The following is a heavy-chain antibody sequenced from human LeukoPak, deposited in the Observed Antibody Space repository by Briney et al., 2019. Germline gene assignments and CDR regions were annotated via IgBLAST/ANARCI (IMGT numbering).Heavy chain of an antibody. CDR1: GGSFSGYY. J-gene: IGHJ4*02. V-gene: IGHV4-34*01. Sequence: KSSETLSLTCAVYGGSFSGYYWSWIRQPPGKGLVWIGEINHSGSTNYNPSLKSRVTISVDTSKNQFSLNLSSVTAADTAVYYCARRIWYHDILTAYNIWGQGTPVTVSS. CDR3: ARRIWYHDILTAYNI. CDR2: INHSGST. D-gene: IGHD3-9*01.